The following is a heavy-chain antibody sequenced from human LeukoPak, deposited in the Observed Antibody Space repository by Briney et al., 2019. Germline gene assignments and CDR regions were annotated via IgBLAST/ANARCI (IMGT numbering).Heavy chain of an antibody. Sequence: GASVKVSCKASGYTFTGYYMHWVRQAPGQGLEWMGWINPNSGGTNYAQKFQGRVTMTRDTSISTAYMELSRLRSDDTAVYYCARDLKGSGSPYGYYYYMDVWGKGTTVTVSS. D-gene: IGHD3-10*01. V-gene: IGHV1-2*02. J-gene: IGHJ6*03. CDR1: GYTFTGYY. CDR3: ARDLKGSGSPYGYYYYMDV. CDR2: INPNSGGT.